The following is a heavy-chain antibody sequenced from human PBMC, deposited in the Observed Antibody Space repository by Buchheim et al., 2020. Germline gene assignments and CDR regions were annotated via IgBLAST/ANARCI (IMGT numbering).Heavy chain of an antibody. J-gene: IGHJ6*02. D-gene: IGHD3-22*01. CDR1: GFTFSNYW. Sequence: EAQLVESGGDLVQPGGSLRLSCAASGFTFSNYWMSWVRQAPGKGLEWVANIKQDGSEEYYVDSVKGRFTISRDNAKNSLYLQMNSLRDEDTAVYYCARLKHYYDSSGYYYYYGMDVWGQGT. CDR3: ARLKHYYDSSGYYYYYGMDV. V-gene: IGHV3-7*01. CDR2: IKQDGSEE.